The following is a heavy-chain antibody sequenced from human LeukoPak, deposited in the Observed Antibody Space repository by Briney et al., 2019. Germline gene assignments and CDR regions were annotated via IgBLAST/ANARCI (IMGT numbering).Heavy chain of an antibody. V-gene: IGHV5-51*01. Sequence: GESLKISCKGSGYSFTSYWIGWVRQMPGKGLEWKGIIYPGDSDTRYSPSFQGQVTISADKSISTAYLQWSSLKASDTAMYYCARPGYSSGWPQYFQHWGQGTLVTVSS. CDR1: GYSFTSYW. CDR2: IYPGDSDT. D-gene: IGHD6-19*01. J-gene: IGHJ1*01. CDR3: ARPGYSSGWPQYFQH.